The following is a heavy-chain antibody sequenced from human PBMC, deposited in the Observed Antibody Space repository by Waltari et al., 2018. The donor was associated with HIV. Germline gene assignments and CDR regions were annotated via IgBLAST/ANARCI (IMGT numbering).Heavy chain of an antibody. Sequence: QVQLQQWGAGPVKPSETLTLTCAVYGGSFSGHYWNWIRQPPARGLEWIGEINDSGSTNYNPALESRVRISVDTSKRQFSLKVTSVTAADTAIYYCARGSFADIVDYYGFYETPQNWFDSWGQGTSVTVSS. CDR3: ARGSFADIVDYYGFYETPQNWFDS. V-gene: IGHV4-34*01. CDR1: GGSFSGHY. CDR2: INDSGST. J-gene: IGHJ5*01. D-gene: IGHD3-10*01.